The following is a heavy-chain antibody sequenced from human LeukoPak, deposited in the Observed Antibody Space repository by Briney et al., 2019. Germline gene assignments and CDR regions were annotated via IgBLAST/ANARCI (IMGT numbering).Heavy chain of an antibody. J-gene: IGHJ3*02. CDR1: GFTFSSYA. V-gene: IGHV3-23*01. CDR2: ISGSGGST. CDR3: AKSNSSGWYNDAFDI. Sequence: GGSLRLSCAASGFTFSSYAMSWVRQAPGKGLEWVSAISGSGGSTYYADSVKGRFTISRDNSKNTLYLQMNSLGAEDTAVYYCAKSNSSGWYNDAFDIWGQGTMVTVSS. D-gene: IGHD6-19*01.